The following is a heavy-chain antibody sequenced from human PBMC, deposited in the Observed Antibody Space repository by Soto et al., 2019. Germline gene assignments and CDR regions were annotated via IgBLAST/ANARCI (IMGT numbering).Heavy chain of an antibody. Sequence: SETLSLTCAVYGGSVSSGSYYWSWIRQPPGKGLEWIGEMSHSGGTHFNPSLKSRVTISVDTSKNQFSLKMSFVTAEDTAVYYCARDEVTVAGTGYYYMDVWGKGTTVTVSS. V-gene: IGHV4-61*01. J-gene: IGHJ6*03. CDR2: MSHSGGT. CDR1: GGSVSSGSYY. D-gene: IGHD6-19*01. CDR3: ARDEVTVAGTGYYYMDV.